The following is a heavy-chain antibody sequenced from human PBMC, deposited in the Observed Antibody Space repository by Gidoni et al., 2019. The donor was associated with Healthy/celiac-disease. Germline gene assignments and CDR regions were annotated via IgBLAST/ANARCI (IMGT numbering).Heavy chain of an antibody. CDR1: GFPFSSYG. V-gene: IGHV3-33*01. J-gene: IGHJ6*02. CDR2: IWYDGSNE. CDR3: ARGMGGDDGWYYYGMDV. Sequence: QVQLVESGGGVVQPGRSLRLSCAASGFPFSSYGMHWVRQAPGKGLEWVAVIWYDGSNECYADSVKGRFTISRDNFKNTLDLQMNSLRAEDTAVYYCARGMGGDDGWYYYGMDVWGQGTTVTVSS. D-gene: IGHD2-21*02.